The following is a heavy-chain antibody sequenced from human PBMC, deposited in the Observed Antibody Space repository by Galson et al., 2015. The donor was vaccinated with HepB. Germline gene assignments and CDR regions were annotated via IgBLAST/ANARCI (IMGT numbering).Heavy chain of an antibody. CDR1: GFTVSSNY. D-gene: IGHD3-10*01. J-gene: IGHJ6*02. CDR2: IYSGGST. CDR3: AREGGESPPDEEDYYYYGMDV. Sequence: SLRLSCAASGFTVSSNYMSWVRQAPGKGLEWVSVIYSGGSTYYADSVKGRFTISRDNSKNTLYLQMNSLRAEDTAVYYCAREGGESPPDEEDYYYYGMDVWGQGTTVTVSS. V-gene: IGHV3-66*01.